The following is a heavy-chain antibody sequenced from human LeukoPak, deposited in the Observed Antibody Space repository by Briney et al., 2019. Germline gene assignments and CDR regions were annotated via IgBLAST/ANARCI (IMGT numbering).Heavy chain of an antibody. CDR3: ASLLFSLCSSTSYRRNYGMDV. Sequence: ASVKVSCKASGYTFTGYYMHWVRQAPGQGLEWMGRINPNSGGTNYAQKFQGRVTMTRDTSISTAYMELSRLRSDDTAVYYCASLLFSLCSSTSYRRNYGMDVWGQGTTVTVSS. CDR2: INPNSGGT. V-gene: IGHV1-2*06. D-gene: IGHD2-2*01. CDR1: GYTFTGYY. J-gene: IGHJ6*02.